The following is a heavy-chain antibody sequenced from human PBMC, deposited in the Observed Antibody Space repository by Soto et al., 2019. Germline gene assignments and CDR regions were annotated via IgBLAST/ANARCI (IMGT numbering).Heavy chain of an antibody. CDR2: INHSGST. J-gene: IGHJ4*02. V-gene: IGHV4-34*01. CDR1: GGSFSGYY. Sequence: PSETLSLTCAVYGGSFSGYYWSWIRQPPGKGLEWIGEINHSGSTNYNPSLKSRVTISVDTSKNQFSLKLSSVTAADTAVYYCARARGYYDSSGYGGYWGQGTLVTVSS. D-gene: IGHD3-22*01. CDR3: ARARGYYDSSGYGGY.